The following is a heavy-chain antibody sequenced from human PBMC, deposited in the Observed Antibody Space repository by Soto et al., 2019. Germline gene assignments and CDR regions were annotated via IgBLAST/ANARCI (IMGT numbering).Heavy chain of an antibody. V-gene: IGHV3-30*18. CDR1: GFTFCSYG. Sequence: PGGSLRLSCAASGFTFCSYGMHWVRQAPGKGLEWVAVISYDGSNKYYADSVKGRFTISRDNSKNTLYLQMNSLRAEDTAVYYCAKSTRGGYGYYYYYGMDVWGQGTTVTVSS. CDR3: AKSTRGGYGYYYYYGMDV. J-gene: IGHJ6*02. CDR2: ISYDGSNK. D-gene: IGHD3-10*01.